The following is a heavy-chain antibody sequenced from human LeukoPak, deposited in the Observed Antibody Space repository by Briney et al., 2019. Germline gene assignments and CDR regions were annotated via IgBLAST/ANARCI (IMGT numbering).Heavy chain of an antibody. J-gene: IGHJ5*02. Sequence: NPSETLSLTCTVSGGSISSYYWSWIRQPAGKGLEWIGRIYTSGSTNHNPSLKSRVTMSVDTSKNQFSLKLSSVTAADTAVYYCARNRGSGSLNNWFDPWGQGTLVTVSS. CDR3: ARNRGSGSLNNWFDP. CDR2: IYTSGST. D-gene: IGHD6-19*01. CDR1: GGSISSYY. V-gene: IGHV4-4*07.